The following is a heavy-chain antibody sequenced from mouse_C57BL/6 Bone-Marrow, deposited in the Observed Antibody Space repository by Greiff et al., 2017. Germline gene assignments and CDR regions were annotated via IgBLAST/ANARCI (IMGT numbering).Heavy chain of an antibody. J-gene: IGHJ2*01. CDR2: IYPGDGDT. CDR3: ARLDYSNGDY. CDR1: GYAFSSSC. V-gene: IGHV1-82*01. D-gene: IGHD2-5*01. Sequence: QVQLQQSGPELVKPGASVKISCKASGYAFSSSCMHWVKQRPGKGLEWIGRIYPGDGDTNYNGKFKGKATLTADKSSSTAYMQLSSLTSEDSAVYFCARLDYSNGDYWGQGTTLTVSS.